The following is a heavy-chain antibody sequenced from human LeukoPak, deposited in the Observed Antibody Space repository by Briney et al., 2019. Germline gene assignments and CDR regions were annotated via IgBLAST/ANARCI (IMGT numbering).Heavy chain of an antibody. J-gene: IGHJ4*02. CDR3: ASVLGYCSSTSCHYPFDY. Sequence: SETLSLTCAVYGGSFSGYYWSWLRQPPGKGLEWIGEINHSGSTNYNPSLKSRVTISVDTSKNQFSLKLSSVTAADTAVYYCASVLGYCSSTSCHYPFDYWGQGTLVTVSS. D-gene: IGHD2-2*01. V-gene: IGHV4-34*01. CDR2: INHSGST. CDR1: GGSFSGYY.